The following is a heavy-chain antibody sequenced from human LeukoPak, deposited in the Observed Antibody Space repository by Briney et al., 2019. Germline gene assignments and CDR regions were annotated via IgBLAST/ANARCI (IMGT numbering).Heavy chain of an antibody. CDR1: GGTFSSYA. CDR3: ASLSDRGPYYFDY. V-gene: IGHV1-69*04. Sequence: SVKVSCKASGGTFSSYASSWVRQAPGQGLEWMGRIIPILGIANYAQKFQGRVTITADKTTSTAYMELSSLRSEDTAVYYCASLSDRGPYYFDYWGQGTLLTVSS. CDR2: IIPILGIA. J-gene: IGHJ4*02. D-gene: IGHD3-16*01.